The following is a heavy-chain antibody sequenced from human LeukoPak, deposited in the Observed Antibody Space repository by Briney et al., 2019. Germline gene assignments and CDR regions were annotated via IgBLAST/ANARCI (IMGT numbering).Heavy chain of an antibody. D-gene: IGHD5-18*01. CDR3: ARRGYSYGLLKDDY. J-gene: IGHJ4*02. V-gene: IGHV4-34*01. Sequence: SETLSLTCALYGGSFSGYYWSWIRQPPGKGLEWIGEINHSGSTNYNPSLKSRVTISVDTSKNQFSLKLSSVTAADTAVYYCARRGYSYGLLKDDYWGQGTLVTVSS. CDR2: INHSGST. CDR1: GGSFSGYY.